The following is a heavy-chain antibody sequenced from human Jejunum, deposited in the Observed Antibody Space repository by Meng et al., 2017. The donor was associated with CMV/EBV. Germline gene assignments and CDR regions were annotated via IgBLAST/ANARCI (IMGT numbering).Heavy chain of an antibody. J-gene: IGHJ3*02. V-gene: IGHV3-23*01. D-gene: IGHD3-10*01. CDR3: AAMFRGVVIATGQNAFDI. Sequence: TFSHYAMTWVRQAPGKGLEWVSGVSGSGGSTYYADSVKGRFAISRDNSKDTLFLQMNSLRAEDTAVYYCAAMFRGVVIATGQNAFDIWGQGTVVTVSS. CDR1: TFSHYA. CDR2: VSGSGGST.